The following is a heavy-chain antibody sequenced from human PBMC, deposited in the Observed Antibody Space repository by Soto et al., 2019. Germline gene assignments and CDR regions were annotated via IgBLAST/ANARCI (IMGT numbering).Heavy chain of an antibody. CDR2: INPNSGGT. CDR1: GYTFTGYY. V-gene: IGHV1-2*04. J-gene: IGHJ6*02. CDR3: ARAGVVVPAAIDYYYYGMDV. Sequence: ASVKVSCKASGYTFTGYYMHWVRQAPGQGLEWMGWINPNSGGTNYAQKFQGWVTMTRDTSISTAYMELSRLRSDDTAVYYCARAGVVVPAAIDYYYYGMDVWGQGTTVKVSS. D-gene: IGHD2-2*01.